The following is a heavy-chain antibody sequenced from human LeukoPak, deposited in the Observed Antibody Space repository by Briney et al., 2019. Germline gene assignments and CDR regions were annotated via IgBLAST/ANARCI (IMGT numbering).Heavy chain of an antibody. V-gene: IGHV4-34*01. CDR2: INHSGST. D-gene: IGHD4-11*01. J-gene: IGHJ4*02. CDR3: ARRYSNYFFDY. CDR1: GGSFSGYY. Sequence: SETLSLTCAVYGGSFSGYYWSWIRQPPGKGLEWIGEINHSGSTNYNPSLKSRVTISVDTSKNQFSLQLSSVTAADTAVYYCARRYSNYFFDYWGQGTLVTVSS.